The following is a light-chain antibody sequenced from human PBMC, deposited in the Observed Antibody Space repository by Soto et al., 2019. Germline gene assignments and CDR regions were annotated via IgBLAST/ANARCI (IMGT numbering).Light chain of an antibody. V-gene: IGLV1-40*01. CDR3: QSYDSSLSGSV. CDR1: SSNIGAEYD. Sequence: QSVLTQPPSVSGAPGQRVTISRTGSSSNIGAEYDVHWYKQAPGMAPQLLIYANSDRPSGVPDRFSGSKSGISASLAITGLQPEDEATYFCQSYDSSLSGSVFGGGTQLTVL. CDR2: ANS. J-gene: IGLJ3*02.